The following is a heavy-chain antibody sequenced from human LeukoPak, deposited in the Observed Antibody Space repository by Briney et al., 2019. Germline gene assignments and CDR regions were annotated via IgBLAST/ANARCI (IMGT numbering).Heavy chain of an antibody. CDR1: GFTFSSYS. D-gene: IGHD1-26*01. CDR2: ISSSSSYI. CDR3: ARDQSAGAQNWFDP. V-gene: IGHV3-21*01. Sequence: GGPLRLSCAASGFTFSSYSMNWVRQAPGKGLEWVSSISSSSSYIYYADSVKGRFTISRDNAKNSLYLQMNSLRAEDTAVYYCARDQSAGAQNWFDPWGQGTLVTVSS. J-gene: IGHJ5*02.